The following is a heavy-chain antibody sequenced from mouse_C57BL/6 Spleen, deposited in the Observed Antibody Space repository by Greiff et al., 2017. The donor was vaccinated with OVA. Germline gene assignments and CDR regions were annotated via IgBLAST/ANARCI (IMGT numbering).Heavy chain of an antibody. J-gene: IGHJ4*01. CDR3: AREDGSSYVDAMDY. CDR1: GYTFTSYW. D-gene: IGHD1-1*01. CDR2: IDPSDSYT. V-gene: IGHV1-50*01. Sequence: QVQLKQPGAELVKPGASVKLSCKASGYTFTSYWMQWVKQRPGQGLEWIGEIDPSDSYTNYNQKFKGKATLTVDTSSSTAYMQLSSLTSEDSAVYYCAREDGSSYVDAMDYWGQGTSVTVSS.